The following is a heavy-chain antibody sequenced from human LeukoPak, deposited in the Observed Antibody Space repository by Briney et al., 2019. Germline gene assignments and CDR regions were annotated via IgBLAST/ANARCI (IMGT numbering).Heavy chain of an antibody. CDR3: ARRDYVWGVHV. CDR1: GGSFTGYY. Sequence: SETLSLTCAVNGGSFTGYYWSWIRQPPGKGLEWIGEVNQSGSPYYNPSLKSRVTMSADMSKNEFSLKMRSVTAADTAVYYCARRDYVWGVHVWGKGTTVTISS. V-gene: IGHV4-34*01. D-gene: IGHD3-16*01. J-gene: IGHJ6*04. CDR2: VNQSGSP.